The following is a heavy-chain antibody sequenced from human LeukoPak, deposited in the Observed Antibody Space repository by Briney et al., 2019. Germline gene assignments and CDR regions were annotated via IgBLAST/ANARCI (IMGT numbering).Heavy chain of an antibody. Sequence: SETLSLTCTVSGGSISGSSYYWGWIRQPPGKGLEWIGSIYYSGSTYYNPSLKSRVTISVDTSKNQFSLKLNSVTATDTAVYYCASSGDYDFYGMDVWGQGTTVTVSS. CDR2: IYYSGST. J-gene: IGHJ6*02. CDR1: GGSISGSSYY. D-gene: IGHD3-3*01. CDR3: ASSGDYDFYGMDV. V-gene: IGHV4-39*01.